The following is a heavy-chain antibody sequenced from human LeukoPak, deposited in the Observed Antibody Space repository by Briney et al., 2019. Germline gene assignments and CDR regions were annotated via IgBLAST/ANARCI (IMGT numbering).Heavy chain of an antibody. Sequence: PGGSLRLSCAASGFTFSSYGMHWVRQAPGKGLEWVAVIWYDGSNKYYADSVKGRFTISRDNSKNTLYLQMNSLRAEDTAVYYCARIESCSGGSCSYMAFDYWGQGTLVTVSS. J-gene: IGHJ4*02. CDR2: IWYDGSNK. CDR1: GFTFSSYG. V-gene: IGHV3-33*01. D-gene: IGHD2-15*01. CDR3: ARIESCSGGSCSYMAFDY.